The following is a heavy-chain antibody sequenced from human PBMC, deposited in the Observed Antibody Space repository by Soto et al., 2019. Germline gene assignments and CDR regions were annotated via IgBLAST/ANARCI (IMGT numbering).Heavy chain of an antibody. CDR3: ARRAETNGWNGFGADKYYFDF. CDR2: MNPNTGNS. Sequence: GSVTGSFPASGYTFPSSAIYLVRQATAQGLGWLGWMNPNTGNSGYAQKFQGRVTMTSDTSISTAHMELSSLRSEDTAVYYCARRAETNGWNGFGADKYYFDFWGQGTLVTVSS. CDR1: GYTFPSSA. V-gene: IGHV1-8*01. D-gene: IGHD1-1*01. J-gene: IGHJ4*02.